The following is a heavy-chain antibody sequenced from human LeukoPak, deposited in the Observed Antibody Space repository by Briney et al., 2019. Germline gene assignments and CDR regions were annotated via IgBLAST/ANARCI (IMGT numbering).Heavy chain of an antibody. Sequence: GGSLRLSCAASAFTFRSYWMSRVRQAPGKGLEWVANIKQDGSEKYYVDSVKGRFTISRDNAKKSLYLQMNSLRAEDTAVYYCARDGSPFDSWGQGTLVTVSS. V-gene: IGHV3-7*01. J-gene: IGHJ4*02. CDR3: ARDGSPFDS. D-gene: IGHD1-26*01. CDR1: AFTFRSYW. CDR2: IKQDGSEK.